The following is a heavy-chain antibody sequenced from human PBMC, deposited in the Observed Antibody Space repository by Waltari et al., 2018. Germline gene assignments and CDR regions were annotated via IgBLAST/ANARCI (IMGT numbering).Heavy chain of an antibody. J-gene: IGHJ6*03. D-gene: IGHD3-10*01. CDR2: IYATGST. CDR3: ARLPYNNIYFYYYMDV. Sequence: VQLQESGPGLVTPSETLSLTCTVSVGSISTYYWSWIRQPAGKGLEWIGRIYATGSTNYNPSLKSRVTMSVDTSKNQFSLKLSSVTAADTAVYYCARLPYNNIYFYYYMDVWGKGTTVTVSS. CDR1: VGSISTYY. V-gene: IGHV4-4*07.